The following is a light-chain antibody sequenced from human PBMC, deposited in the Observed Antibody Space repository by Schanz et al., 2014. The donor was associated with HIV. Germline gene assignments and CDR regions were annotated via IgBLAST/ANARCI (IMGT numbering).Light chain of an antibody. Sequence: EKVMTQSPATLSVSPGERATLSCRASQSVSSNLAWYQQKPGQAPRLLIYSASTRATGVPARFTGSGSGTDFSLTISSLEPEDVAVYYCQQRYSGWTFGQGTKVEIK. CDR3: QQRYSGWT. J-gene: IGKJ1*01. V-gene: IGKV3-15*01. CDR2: SAS. CDR1: QSVSSN.